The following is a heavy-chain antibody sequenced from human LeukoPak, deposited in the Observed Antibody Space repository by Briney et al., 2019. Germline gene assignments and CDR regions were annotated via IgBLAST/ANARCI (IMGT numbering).Heavy chain of an antibody. Sequence: VASVKVSCKASGYTFTSYYMHWVRQAPGQGLEWMGIINPSGGSTSYAQKFQGRVTMTRDTSTSTVYMELSSLRSEDTAVYYCARVVREPSRYYYEPYGWFDPGAREPWSPSPQ. CDR3: ARVVREPSRYYYEPYGWFDP. CDR2: INPSGGST. V-gene: IGHV1-46*03. CDR1: GYTFTSYY. D-gene: IGHD3-22*01. J-gene: IGHJ5*02.